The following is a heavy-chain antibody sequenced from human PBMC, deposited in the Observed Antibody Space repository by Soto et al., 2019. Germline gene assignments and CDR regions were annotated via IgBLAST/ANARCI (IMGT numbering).Heavy chain of an antibody. CDR3: ARGRVDTAMVYYFDY. CDR1: GGTFSSYA. D-gene: IGHD5-18*01. V-gene: IGHV1-69*13. Sequence: SVKVSCKASGGTFSSYAISWVRQAPGQGLEWMGGIIPIFGTANYAQKFQGRVTITADESTSTAYMELSSLRSEDTAVYYCARGRVDTAMVYYFDYWGQGTLVTVSS. J-gene: IGHJ4*02. CDR2: IIPIFGTA.